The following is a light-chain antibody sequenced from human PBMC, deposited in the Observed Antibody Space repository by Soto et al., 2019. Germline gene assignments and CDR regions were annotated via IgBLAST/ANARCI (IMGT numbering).Light chain of an antibody. J-gene: IGLJ2*01. V-gene: IGLV7-46*01. Sequence: QAVVTQEPSLTVSPGGTVTLTCASSTGVVTSGHYPYWFQQKPGQAPTALIYDTRYRHSWTPARFSGSLLGDKAALTLSGAQPEDEADYYCLLAYRGPWVFGGGTKLTVL. CDR1: TGVVTSGHY. CDR2: DTR. CDR3: LLAYRGPWV.